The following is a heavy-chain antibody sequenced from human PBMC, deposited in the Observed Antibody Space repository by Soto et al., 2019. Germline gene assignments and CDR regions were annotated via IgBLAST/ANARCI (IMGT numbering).Heavy chain of an antibody. Sequence: EVQLVESGGGSIQPGGSLRLSCAASGFTVSSNYMSWVRQAPGKGLEWVSVIYSGGSTYYADSVKGRFTISRDNSKNPLYLQRNSLRAQDIAVYYWPRDGEDVCCGIDVWGQGTTVSVPS. CDR3: PRDGEDVCCGIDV. J-gene: IGHJ6*02. D-gene: IGHD3-10*01. V-gene: IGHV3-53*01. CDR2: IYSGGST. CDR1: GFTVSSNY.